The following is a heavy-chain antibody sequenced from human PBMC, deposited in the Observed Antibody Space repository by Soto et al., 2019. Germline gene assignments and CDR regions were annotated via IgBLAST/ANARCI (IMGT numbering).Heavy chain of an antibody. CDR2: IDPSDSYT. CDR1: GYSFTSYW. D-gene: IGHD3-22*01. CDR3: ARHGEKGHYHDSSGYTPIDY. V-gene: IGHV5-10-1*01. J-gene: IGHJ4*02. Sequence: PGESLKISCKGSGYSFTSYWISWVRQMPGKGLEWMGRIDPSDSYTNYSPSFQGHVTISADKSISTAYLQWSSLKASDTAMYYCARHGEKGHYHDSSGYTPIDYWGQGTLVTVSS.